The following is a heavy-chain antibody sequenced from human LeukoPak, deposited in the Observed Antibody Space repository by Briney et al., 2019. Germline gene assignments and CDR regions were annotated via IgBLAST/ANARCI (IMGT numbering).Heavy chain of an antibody. J-gene: IGHJ4*02. CDR2: FDPEDGET. CDR1: GYTLTELS. CDR3: ATGRGAAAGTSPTNIPD. V-gene: IGHV1-24*01. D-gene: IGHD6-13*01. Sequence: ASVKVSCKVSGYTLTELSMHWVRQAPGKGLEWMGGFDPEDGETIYAQKFQGRVTMTEDTSTDTAYMELSSLRSEDTAVYYCATGRGAAAGTSPTNIPDWGQGTLVTVSS.